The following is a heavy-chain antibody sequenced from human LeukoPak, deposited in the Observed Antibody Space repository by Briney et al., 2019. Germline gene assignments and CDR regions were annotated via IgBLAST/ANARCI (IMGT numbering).Heavy chain of an antibody. D-gene: IGHD3-16*01. V-gene: IGHV3-21*01. J-gene: IGHJ4*02. Sequence: GGSLRLSCAASGFTFSSYSMNWVRQAPGKGLEWVSSISSSSSYIYYADSVKGRFTISRDNAKNSLYLQMNSLRVEDTAVYYCARALGAPNSDYWGQGTLVTVSS. CDR2: ISSSSSYI. CDR1: GFTFSSYS. CDR3: ARALGAPNSDY.